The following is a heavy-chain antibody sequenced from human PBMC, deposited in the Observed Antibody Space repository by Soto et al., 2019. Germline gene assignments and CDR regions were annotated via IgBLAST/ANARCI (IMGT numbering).Heavy chain of an antibody. CDR3: ARLTEQQLVRTYYFDY. CDR2: ISYSGST. Sequence: QLQLQESGPGLVKPSETLSLTCTVSGGSISSSSHYWGWIRQPPGKGLEWIGSISYSGSTYYNPSLKRRVTISVDTSKNQFSLKLSSVTAADTAVYYCARLTEQQLVRTYYFDYWGQGTLVTVSS. CDR1: GGSISSSSHY. V-gene: IGHV4-39*01. D-gene: IGHD6-13*01. J-gene: IGHJ4*02.